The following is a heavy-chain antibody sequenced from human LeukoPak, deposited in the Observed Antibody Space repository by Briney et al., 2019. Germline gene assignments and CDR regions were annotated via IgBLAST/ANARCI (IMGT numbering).Heavy chain of an antibody. CDR1: GYTFTSYG. CDR2: ISAYNGNT. Sequence: ASVKVSCKDSGYTFTSYGISWVRQAPGQGLEWMGWISAYNGNTNYAQKLQGRVTMTTDTSTSTAYMELRSARSDETAVCYCARDYGDYGLYFDYWGQGTLVTVSS. V-gene: IGHV1-18*01. D-gene: IGHD4-17*01. J-gene: IGHJ4*02. CDR3: ARDYGDYGLYFDY.